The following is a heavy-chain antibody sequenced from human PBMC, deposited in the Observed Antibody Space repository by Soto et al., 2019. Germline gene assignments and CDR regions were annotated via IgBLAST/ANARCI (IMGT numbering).Heavy chain of an antibody. CDR1: GGTFSSYA. CDR2: IIPIFGTA. CDR3: ARGPLAIFGVVNSDWYFDL. D-gene: IGHD3-3*01. V-gene: IGHV1-69*01. Sequence: QVQLVQSGAEVKKPGSSVKVSCKASGGTFSSYAISWVRQAPGQGLEWMGGIIPIFGTANYAQKFQGRVTITADESTSTAYMELSSLRSEDTAVYYCARGPLAIFGVVNSDWYFDLWGRGTLVTVSS. J-gene: IGHJ2*01.